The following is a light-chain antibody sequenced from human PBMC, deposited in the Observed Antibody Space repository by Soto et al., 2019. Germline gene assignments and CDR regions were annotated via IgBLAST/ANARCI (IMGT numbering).Light chain of an antibody. CDR3: GSFAGPVWV. Sequence: QSALTQPPSASGSPGQSVTISCTETSSDIGGYDHVSWYRQDPGKAPKVMIYEVTKRPSGVPDRFSGSKAGNTASLTVFGLQAEDEANYYCGSFAGPVWVFGGGTKLTVL. CDR1: SSDIGGYDH. V-gene: IGLV2-8*01. CDR2: EVT. J-gene: IGLJ3*02.